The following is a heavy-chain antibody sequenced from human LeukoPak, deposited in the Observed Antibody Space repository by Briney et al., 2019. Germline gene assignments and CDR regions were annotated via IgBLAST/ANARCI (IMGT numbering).Heavy chain of an antibody. CDR3: ARSSGDYYWSGGMDV. J-gene: IGHJ6*02. CDR1: GFTFSSYA. CDR2: ISGSGGST. Sequence: GGSLRLSCAASGFTFSSYAMSWVRQAPGKGLEWVSAISGSGGSTYYADSVKGRFTISRDNSKNTLYLQMNSLRAEDTAVYYCARSSGDYYWSGGMDVWAKGPRSPSP. V-gene: IGHV3-23*01. D-gene: IGHD3-22*01.